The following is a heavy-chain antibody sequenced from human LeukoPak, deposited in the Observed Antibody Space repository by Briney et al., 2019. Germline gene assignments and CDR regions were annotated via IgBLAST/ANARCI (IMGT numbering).Heavy chain of an antibody. CDR1: GFTFSNFI. CDR2: ISTDGPQ. CDR3: AKNDGNIWQPHS. V-gene: IGHV3-64D*06. J-gene: IGHJ4*02. Sequence: GGSLRLSCSTSGFTFSNFIMQWVRQTPGKGLEYVSVISTDGPQYYPDSVKGRFTIFRDNSKNTLYLQMNSLRPEDTAIYYCAKNDGNIWQPHSWGQGTLVTVSS.